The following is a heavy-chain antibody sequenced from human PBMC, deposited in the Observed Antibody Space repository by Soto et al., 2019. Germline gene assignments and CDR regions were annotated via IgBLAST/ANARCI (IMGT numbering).Heavy chain of an antibody. D-gene: IGHD3-3*01. V-gene: IGHV3-7*03. CDR2: IKQDGSEK. Sequence: GGSLRLSCTASGFTFSSYWMSWVRQAPGKGLEWVANIKQDGSEKYYVDSVKGRFTISRDNAKNSLYLQMNSLRAEDTAVYYCARDTIFGVVIPDRALDYWGQGTMVTVSS. J-gene: IGHJ4*02. CDR1: GFTFSSYW. CDR3: ARDTIFGVVIPDRALDY.